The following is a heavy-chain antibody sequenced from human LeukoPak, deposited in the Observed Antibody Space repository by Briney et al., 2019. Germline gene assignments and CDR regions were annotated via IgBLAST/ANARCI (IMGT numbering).Heavy chain of an antibody. Sequence: SETLSLTCTVSGGSISSSSYYWGWIRQPPGKGLEWIGSIYYSGSTYYNPSLKSRVTISVDTSKNQFSLKLSSVTAADTAVYYCARRYCSGDNCYDWFDPWGQGTLVTVSS. J-gene: IGHJ5*02. CDR1: GGSISSSSYY. D-gene: IGHD2-15*01. V-gene: IGHV4-39*07. CDR2: IYYSGST. CDR3: ARRYCSGDNCYDWFDP.